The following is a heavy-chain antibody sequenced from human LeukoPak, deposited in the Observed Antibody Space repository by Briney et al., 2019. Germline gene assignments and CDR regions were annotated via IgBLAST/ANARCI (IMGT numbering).Heavy chain of an antibody. Sequence: PSETLSLTCTVSGGSISSYYWSWIRQPPGKGLEWSGYIYYSGSTNYNPPLKSRVTISVDTSKNQFSLKLSSVTAADTAVYYCAKEALHRSSTSPNDADYWGQGTLVTVSS. CDR1: GGSISSYY. J-gene: IGHJ4*02. CDR3: AKEALHRSSTSPNDADY. D-gene: IGHD2-2*01. CDR2: IYYSGST. V-gene: IGHV4-59*01.